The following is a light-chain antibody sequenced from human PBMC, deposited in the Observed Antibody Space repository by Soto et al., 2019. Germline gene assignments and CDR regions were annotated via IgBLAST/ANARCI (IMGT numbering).Light chain of an antibody. Sequence: DIVLTQSPATLSLSPGERATLSCRASQSVSSYLAWYQQRPGQAPRLLIYDASNRATGIPARFSGSGSGTDFTLTISSLEPDDVAVYYCQQRSNWPLTFGGGTKVEIK. CDR2: DAS. V-gene: IGKV3-11*01. CDR1: QSVSSY. J-gene: IGKJ4*01. CDR3: QQRSNWPLT.